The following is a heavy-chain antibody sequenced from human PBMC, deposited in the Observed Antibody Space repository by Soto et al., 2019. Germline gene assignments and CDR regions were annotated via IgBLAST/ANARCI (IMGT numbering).Heavy chain of an antibody. CDR3: AREPRDDYMISGGSDY. V-gene: IGHV3-11*01. Sequence: QVQLVESGGGLVKPGGSLRLSCVASGFTFSDYYMSWFRQAPGKGLEWVSYISSGGSVIYSADSMKGRFTISRDNAKNSLYLQVNSLRAEDTAVYYCAREPRDDYMISGGSDYWGQGTLVTVSS. CDR1: GFTFSDYY. CDR2: ISSGGSVI. D-gene: IGHD4-4*01. J-gene: IGHJ4*02.